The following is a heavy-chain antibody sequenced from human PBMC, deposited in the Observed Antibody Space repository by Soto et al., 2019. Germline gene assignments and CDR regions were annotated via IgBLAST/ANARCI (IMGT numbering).Heavy chain of an antibody. Sequence: ASVKVSCKVSGYTLTDLSMKWVRQAPGKGREWMGGFDPEDGETIYAQKFQGRVTMTEDTATDTAYMELSSLRSEDTAVYYCATHRSGRVLGWLPEGSSGYWGQGTLVTVSS. V-gene: IGHV1-24*01. J-gene: IGHJ4*02. CDR1: GYTLTDLS. CDR2: FDPEDGET. CDR3: ATHRSGRVLGWLPEGSSGY. D-gene: IGHD3-3*01.